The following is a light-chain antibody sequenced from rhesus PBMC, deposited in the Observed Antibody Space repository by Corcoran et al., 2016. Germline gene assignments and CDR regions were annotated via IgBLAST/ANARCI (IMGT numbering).Light chain of an antibody. CDR3: QHSFGTAYS. V-gene: IGKV1-74*01. CDR1: ENVNNY. J-gene: IGKJ2*01. Sequence: DIQMTQSPSSLSASVVDRVTITCSASENVNNYLHWYQQQPGKAPKLLIYAASTLQSGVPSRFSGSGSGTDYTFTISSLQPEDVATYYCQHSFGTAYSFGQGTKVEIQ. CDR2: AAS.